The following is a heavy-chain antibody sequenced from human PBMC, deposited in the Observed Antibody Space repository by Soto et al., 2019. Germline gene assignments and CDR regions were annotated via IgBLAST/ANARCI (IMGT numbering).Heavy chain of an antibody. D-gene: IGHD6-13*01. CDR2: ISGSGGST. J-gene: IGHJ6*02. CDR3: AKPENSSPYYYYYGMDV. CDR1: GFTFSSYA. Sequence: GGSLRLSCAASGFTFSSYATSWVRQAPGKGLEWVSAISGSGGSTYYADSVKGRFTISRDNSKNTLYLQMNSLRAEDTAVYYCAKPENSSPYYYYYGMDVWGQGTTVTVSS. V-gene: IGHV3-23*01.